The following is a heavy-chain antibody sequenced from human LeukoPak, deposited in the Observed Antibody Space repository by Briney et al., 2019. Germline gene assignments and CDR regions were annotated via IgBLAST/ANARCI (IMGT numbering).Heavy chain of an antibody. Sequence: PGGCLRLSCVASGFTFSSYAMSWVRQAPGKGLEWVSAISRIDVSTYYADSVRGRFTISRDNSKNTLYLQMNSLRAEDTAVYYCATVSDSSGWYYFDYWGQRTLVTVSS. CDR3: ATVSDSSGWYYFDY. V-gene: IGHV3-23*01. CDR1: GFTFSSYA. D-gene: IGHD6-19*01. J-gene: IGHJ4*02. CDR2: ISRIDVST.